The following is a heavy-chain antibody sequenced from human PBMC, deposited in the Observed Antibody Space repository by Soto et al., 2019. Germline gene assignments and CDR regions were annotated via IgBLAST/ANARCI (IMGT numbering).Heavy chain of an antibody. Sequence: PGESLKISCRGSGYSFTDYWVGWVRHMPGKGLEWMGIIYPGDSDTRYSPSFQGQVTISADNSISTAYLQWSSLRASDTAMYYCARALTGTIHPHCFDHWGQGTLVTVSS. CDR2: IYPGDSDT. CDR1: GYSFTDYW. CDR3: ARALTGTIHPHCFDH. J-gene: IGHJ4*02. D-gene: IGHD1-7*01. V-gene: IGHV5-51*01.